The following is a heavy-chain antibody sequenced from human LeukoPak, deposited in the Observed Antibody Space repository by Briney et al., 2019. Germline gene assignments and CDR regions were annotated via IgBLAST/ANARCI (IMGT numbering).Heavy chain of an antibody. J-gene: IGHJ3*02. CDR1: GYSFTSYW. Sequence: GESLKISCKGSGYSFTSYWIGWVRQMPGKGLEWMGIIWPGDSDTRYSPSFQGQVTISVDKSISTAYLHWSSLKASDTAMYYCARPGGYSYGPQDAFDIWGQGTMVTVSS. V-gene: IGHV5-51*01. D-gene: IGHD5-18*01. CDR2: IWPGDSDT. CDR3: ARPGGYSYGPQDAFDI.